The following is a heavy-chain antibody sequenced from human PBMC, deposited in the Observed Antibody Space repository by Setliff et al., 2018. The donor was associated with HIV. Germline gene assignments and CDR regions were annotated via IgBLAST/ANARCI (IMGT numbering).Heavy chain of an antibody. V-gene: IGHV5-51*01. CDR3: ASLRGDYVGQYYYYMDI. Sequence: PGESLKISCTGSGFNFNTDWIVWVRQIPGKGLEWMGSIFPGDSDTRYSPSFQDQVTISVDKPISTAYLQWRSLKASDTAFYYCASLRGDYVGQYYYYMDIWGKGTTVTVSS. J-gene: IGHJ6*03. CDR1: GFNFNTDW. CDR2: IFPGDSDT. D-gene: IGHD4-17*01.